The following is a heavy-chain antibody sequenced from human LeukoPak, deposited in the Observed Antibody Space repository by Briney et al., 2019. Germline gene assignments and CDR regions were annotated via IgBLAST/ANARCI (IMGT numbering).Heavy chain of an antibody. CDR2: IYTSGST. V-gene: IGHV4-61*02. Sequence: SETLSLTXTVSGGSISSGSYYWSWIRQPAGKGLEWIGRIYTSGSTNYNPSLKSRVTISVDTSKNQFSLKLSSVTAADTAVYYCARAQEWFGELWDDYWGQGTLVTVSS. CDR1: GGSISSGSYY. CDR3: ARAQEWFGELWDDY. D-gene: IGHD3-10*01. J-gene: IGHJ4*02.